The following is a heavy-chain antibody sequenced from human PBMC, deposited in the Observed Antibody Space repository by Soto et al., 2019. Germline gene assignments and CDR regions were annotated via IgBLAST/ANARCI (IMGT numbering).Heavy chain of an antibody. V-gene: IGHV4-4*07. CDR1: GGSIISYY. CDR2: IYTSGST. J-gene: IGHJ4*02. CDR3: ARTYSSGWYARGPHFDY. Sequence: SETLSLTCTVSGGSIISYYWSWIRQPAGKGLEWIGRIYTSGSTNYNPSLKSRVTMSVDTSKNQFSLKLSSVTAADTAVYYCARTYSSGWYARGPHFDYWGQGTLVTVSS. D-gene: IGHD6-19*01.